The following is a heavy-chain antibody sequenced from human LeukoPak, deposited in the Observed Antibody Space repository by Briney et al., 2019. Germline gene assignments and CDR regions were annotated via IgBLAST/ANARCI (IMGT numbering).Heavy chain of an antibody. J-gene: IGHJ5*02. V-gene: IGHV3-15*01. CDR1: GFTFSNAW. CDR3: ARAARNWFDP. Sequence: GGSLRLSCAASGFTFSNAWMSWVRQGPGKGLEWVGRIKSKTDGGTTDYAAPVKGRFTISRDDSKNTLYLQMNSLKTEDTAVYYCARAARNWFDPWGQGTLVTVSS. CDR2: IKSKTDGGTT.